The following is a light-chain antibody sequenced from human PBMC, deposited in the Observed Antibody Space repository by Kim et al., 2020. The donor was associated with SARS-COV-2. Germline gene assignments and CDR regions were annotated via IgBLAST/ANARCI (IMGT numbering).Light chain of an antibody. CDR1: QSVSG. V-gene: IGKV3-20*01. J-gene: IGKJ2*01. Sequence: LSWSPGERATPSCRASQSVSGLAWFQQKPGQPPRLLINAASNRATGVPDRFSGSGSGTDFTLTISRLEPEDLAVYYCHQYGTLPKTFGQGTKLEI. CDR2: AAS. CDR3: HQYGTLPKT.